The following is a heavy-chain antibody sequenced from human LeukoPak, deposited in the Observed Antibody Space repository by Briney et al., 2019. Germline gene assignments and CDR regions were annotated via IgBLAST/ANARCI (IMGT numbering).Heavy chain of an antibody. CDR1: GYSFTSYW. CDR3: AHSGATAPHWFDP. V-gene: IGHV5-10-1*01. J-gene: IGHJ5*02. CDR2: IDPSDSYT. D-gene: IGHD5-24*01. Sequence: GESLRISCKGSGYSFTSYWISWVRQMPGKGLEWMGRIDPSDSYTNHSPSFQGHVTISADKSISTAYLQWSSLKASDTAMYYCAHSGATAPHWFDPWGQGTLVTVSS.